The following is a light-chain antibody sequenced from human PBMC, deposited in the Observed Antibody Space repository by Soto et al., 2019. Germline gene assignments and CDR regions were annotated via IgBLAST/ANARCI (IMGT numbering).Light chain of an antibody. CDR3: QQRSKWPIT. Sequence: ELAMTQSPATLSVSPGERATLSCKASQSVSSNLAWYQQKPGQAPSLLIYGASNRATGIPARFSGSGSGTDFTLTISSLETEDFAVYYCQQRSKWPITFGQGTKVDIK. CDR2: GAS. J-gene: IGKJ5*01. V-gene: IGKV3-11*01. CDR1: QSVSSN.